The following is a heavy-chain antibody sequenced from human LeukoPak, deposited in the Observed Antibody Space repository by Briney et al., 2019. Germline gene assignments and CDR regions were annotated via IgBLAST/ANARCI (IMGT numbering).Heavy chain of an antibody. Sequence: GGSLRLSCAASGFTLSNAWMNWVRQAPGKGLEWVSSITSSSSYIYYADSVKGRFTISRDNAKNSLYLQMDSLRVEDTAEYYCARDPYSGNYGAYYYYYMDVWGKGTTVTVSS. D-gene: IGHD1-26*01. J-gene: IGHJ6*03. V-gene: IGHV3-21*06. CDR1: GFTLSNAW. CDR2: ITSSSSYI. CDR3: ARDPYSGNYGAYYYYYMDV.